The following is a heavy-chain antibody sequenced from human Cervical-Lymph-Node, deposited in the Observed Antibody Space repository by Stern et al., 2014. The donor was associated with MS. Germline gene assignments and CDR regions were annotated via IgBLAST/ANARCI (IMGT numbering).Heavy chain of an antibody. J-gene: IGHJ4*02. V-gene: IGHV4-59*01. CDR2: LYYSGST. D-gene: IGHD6-19*01. CDR1: GDSIRSYY. CDR3: AREGIAVGDLHY. Sequence: QLQLQESGPGLVTPSETLSLTCTVSGDSIRSYYWSWNRQPPGKGMEWIGNLYYSGSTSYNPDLTSRVTISPDTSQNQYSLKLSSVTAADTAVYYCAREGIAVGDLHYWGQGTLVTVSS.